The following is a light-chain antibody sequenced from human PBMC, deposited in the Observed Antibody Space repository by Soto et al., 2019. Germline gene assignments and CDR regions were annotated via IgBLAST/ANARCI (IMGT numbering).Light chain of an antibody. CDR1: QSVSSY. CDR2: GAS. J-gene: IGKJ1*01. V-gene: IGKV3-20*01. Sequence: ELVFTHSPSTLSLSPWERSTLSFRASQSVSSYLAWYQQKPGQAPRLLIYGASNRATGIPDRFSGSGSGTDFTLTISRLEPEDFAVYYCQQYGSSGTFGQGTKVDIK. CDR3: QQYGSSGT.